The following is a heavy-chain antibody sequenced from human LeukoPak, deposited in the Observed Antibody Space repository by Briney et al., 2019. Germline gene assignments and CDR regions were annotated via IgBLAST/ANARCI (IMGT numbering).Heavy chain of an antibody. Sequence: GGSLRLPCAASGFTVSSDYMNWVRQAPGKGLEWVSVIYSGGSTYYADSVKGRFTISRDNSKNTVYLQMNSLRAEDTAVYYCARKPGGYTYFDYWGQGTLVTVSS. J-gene: IGHJ4*02. CDR2: IYSGGST. V-gene: IGHV3-53*01. CDR3: ARKPGGYTYFDY. D-gene: IGHD5-18*01. CDR1: GFTVSSDY.